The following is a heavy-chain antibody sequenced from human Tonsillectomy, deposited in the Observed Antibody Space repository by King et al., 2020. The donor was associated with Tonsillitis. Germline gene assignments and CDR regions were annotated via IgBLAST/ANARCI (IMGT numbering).Heavy chain of an antibody. CDR2: ISVYSGNI. CDR1: GYTFSNYG. V-gene: IGHV1-18*01. Sequence: QLVQSGPEVKKPGASVKVSCKASGYTFSNYGITWVRQAPGQGLELMGWISVYSGNINYSQKVHGRVTMTTDTSPNTAYMELRSLRSDDTAIYYCTRDKAVGAMDYWGQGTLVTVSS. J-gene: IGHJ4*02. CDR3: TRDKAVGAMDY. D-gene: IGHD1-26*01.